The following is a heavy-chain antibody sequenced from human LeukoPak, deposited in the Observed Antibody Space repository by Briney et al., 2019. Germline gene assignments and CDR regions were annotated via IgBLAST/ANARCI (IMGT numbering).Heavy chain of an antibody. CDR2: IHYSEST. CDR1: GGPIRSYY. V-gene: IGHV4-59*08. D-gene: IGHD3-22*01. J-gene: IGHJ4*02. Sequence: SETLSLTCTVSGGPIRSYYWSWMRQPPGKGLEWIGNIHYSESTNFNPSLKSRVAISVDTSKNQFSLNMRSVTAADTAVYYCARHKGADSSGYLFFDYWGQGTLVTVSS. CDR3: ARHKGADSSGYLFFDY.